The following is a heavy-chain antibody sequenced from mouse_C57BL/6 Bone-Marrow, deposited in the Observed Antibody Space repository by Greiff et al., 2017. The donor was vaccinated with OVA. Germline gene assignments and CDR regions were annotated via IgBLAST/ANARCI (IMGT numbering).Heavy chain of an antibody. CDR2: IDPETGGT. CDR3: RGNF. Sequence: VQLQQSGAELVRPGASVTLSCKASGYTFTDYEMHWVKQTPVHGLEWIGAIDPETGGTAYNQKFKGKAMLTADKSSSTAYMELRSLTSEDSAVYYCRGNFWGQGTTLTVSS. V-gene: IGHV1-15*01. J-gene: IGHJ2*01. CDR1: GYTFTDYE.